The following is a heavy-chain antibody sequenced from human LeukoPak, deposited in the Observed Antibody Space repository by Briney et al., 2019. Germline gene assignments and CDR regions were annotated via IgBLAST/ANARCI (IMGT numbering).Heavy chain of an antibody. D-gene: IGHD3-22*01. V-gene: IGHV4-4*09. J-gene: IGHJ3*02. Sequence: SSETLSLTCTVSGGSISSYYWSWIRQPPGKGLEWIGYIYTSGSTNYNPSLKSRVTISVDTSKNQFSLKLSSVTVADTAVYYCARRDYYDSSGYYYGAFDIWGQGTMVTVSS. CDR3: ARRDYYDSSGYYYGAFDI. CDR1: GGSISSYY. CDR2: IYTSGST.